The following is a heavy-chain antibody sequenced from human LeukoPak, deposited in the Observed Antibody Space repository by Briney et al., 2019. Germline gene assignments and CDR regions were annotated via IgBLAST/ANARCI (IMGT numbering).Heavy chain of an antibody. V-gene: IGHV3-64D*06. D-gene: IGHD3-22*01. J-gene: IGHJ4*03. CDR2: ISSNGGST. CDR3: AKDRLGALYYYDGSCYYRFDY. Sequence: HPRGSLTLSCSASGFTFSSYAMHWVRQAPGKGLEYVSAISSNGGSTYYADSVKGRFTISRDNSKNTLYLQMSSLRAEDTAVYYCAKDRLGALYYYDGSCYYRFDYWGKGILVTSSS. CDR1: GFTFSSYA.